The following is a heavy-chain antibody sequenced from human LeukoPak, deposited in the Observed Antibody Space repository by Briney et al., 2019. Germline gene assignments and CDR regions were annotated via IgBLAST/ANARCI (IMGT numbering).Heavy chain of an antibody. CDR2: ISGSGGST. Sequence: GGSLRLSCPASGFTFSSYAMSWVRQAPGKGLEWVSAISGSGGSTYYADSVKGRFTISRDNSKNTLYLQMNSLRAEDTAVYYCAKDPDSGYELNWFDPWGQGTLVTVSS. CDR1: GFTFSSYA. J-gene: IGHJ5*02. CDR3: AKDPDSGYELNWFDP. V-gene: IGHV3-23*01. D-gene: IGHD5-12*01.